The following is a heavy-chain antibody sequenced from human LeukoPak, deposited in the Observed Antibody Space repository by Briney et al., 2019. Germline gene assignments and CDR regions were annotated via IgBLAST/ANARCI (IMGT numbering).Heavy chain of an antibody. CDR1: GDSVSSNSAG. CDR3: ARLNYYDSSFDY. CDR2: TYYRSKWYH. V-gene: IGHV6-1*01. J-gene: IGHJ4*02. D-gene: IGHD3-22*01. Sequence: SQTLSLTCAISGDSVSSNSAGWNWIRQSPSRGLEWLGRTYYRSKWYHDYAVSVESRITVNPDTSKNQFSLQLNSVTPEDTAVYYCARLNYYDSSFDYWGQGTLVTVSS.